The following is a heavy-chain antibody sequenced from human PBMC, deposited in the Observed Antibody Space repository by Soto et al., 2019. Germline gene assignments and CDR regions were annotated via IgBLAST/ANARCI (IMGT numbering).Heavy chain of an antibody. V-gene: IGHV1-2*04. CDR1: GYTFTGYY. CDR2: INPNRGCT. D-gene: IGHD3-10*01. Sequence: ASVKVSCKASGYTFTGYYMHWVRQAPGQGLEWMGWINPNRGCTKYAQKFQGWVTMTRDTSINTAYMELSRLRSGDTAVYYCARSAGSYYDYWGQGTLVTVSS. CDR3: ARSAGSYYDY. J-gene: IGHJ4*02.